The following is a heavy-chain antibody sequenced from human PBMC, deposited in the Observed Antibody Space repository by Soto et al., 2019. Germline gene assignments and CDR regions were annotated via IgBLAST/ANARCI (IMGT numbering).Heavy chain of an antibody. CDR3: AHRGYGNYPRDNWFDP. D-gene: IGHD4-17*01. J-gene: IGHJ5*02. V-gene: IGHV2-5*01. Sequence: QITLKESVPTLVKPTQTLTLTCTFSGFSLTTAGAGVGWIRQPPGKALEWLALIYWNDDTRYSPSLKSRLTITKDTSKNQVVLRKTNMDPVDTATYYCAHRGYGNYPRDNWFDPWGQGSLVIVSS. CDR1: GFSLTTAGAG. CDR2: IYWNDDT.